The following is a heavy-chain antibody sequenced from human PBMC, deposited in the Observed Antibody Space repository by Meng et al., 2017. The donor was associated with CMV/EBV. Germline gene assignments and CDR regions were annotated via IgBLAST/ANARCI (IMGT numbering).Heavy chain of an antibody. CDR1: GFTFSSYA. V-gene: IGHV3-23*01. J-gene: IGHJ4*02. CDR2: ISGSGGST. Sequence: GESLTISCAASGFTFSSYAMSWVRQAPGKGLEWVSAISGSGGSTYYANSVKGRFTISRDNSKNTLYLQMNSLRAEDTAVYYCAKGGSSGWIGRYWGQGTLVTVSS. D-gene: IGHD6-19*01. CDR3: AKGGSSGWIGRY.